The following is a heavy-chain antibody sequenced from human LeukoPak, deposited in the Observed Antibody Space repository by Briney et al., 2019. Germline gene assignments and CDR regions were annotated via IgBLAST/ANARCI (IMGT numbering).Heavy chain of an antibody. J-gene: IGHJ3*02. CDR2: INSDGSST. V-gene: IGHV3-74*01. CDR3: AREERYCTSTSCHAGGHAFDI. D-gene: IGHD2-2*01. CDR1: GFTFSSYW. Sequence: GGSLRLSCAASGFTFSSYWMHWVRQAPGKGLVWVSRINSDGSSTSYADSVKGRFTISRDNAKNTLYLQMNTLRAEDTAVYYCAREERYCTSTSCHAGGHAFDIWGQGTMVTVSP.